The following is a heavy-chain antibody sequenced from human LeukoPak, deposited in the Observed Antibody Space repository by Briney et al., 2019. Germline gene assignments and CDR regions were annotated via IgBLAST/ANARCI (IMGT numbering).Heavy chain of an antibody. V-gene: IGHV3-11*06. CDR3: AKDLMFYGPVAALDY. J-gene: IGHJ4*02. CDR1: GFTFSDYY. D-gene: IGHD6-19*01. Sequence: PGGSLRLSCAASGFTFSDYYMSWIRQAPGKGLEWVSYISGTSSYTTYADSVKGRFTISRDNSKNTLYLQMNSLRAEDTAVYYCAKDLMFYGPVAALDYWGQGTLVTVSS. CDR2: ISGTSSYT.